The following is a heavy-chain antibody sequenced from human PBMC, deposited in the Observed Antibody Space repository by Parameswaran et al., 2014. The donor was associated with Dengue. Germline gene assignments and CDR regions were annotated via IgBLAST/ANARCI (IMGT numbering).Heavy chain of an antibody. Sequence: RWIRQPQEGLEWVANIKQDGSEKYYVDSVKGRFTISRDNAKNSLYLQMNSLRAEDTAVYYCVGTTYYDFWSGYYIDAFDIWGQGTMVTVSS. CDR2: IKQDGSEK. V-gene: IGHV3-7*02. CDR3: VGTTYYDFWSGYYIDAFDI. D-gene: IGHD3-3*01. J-gene: IGHJ3*02.